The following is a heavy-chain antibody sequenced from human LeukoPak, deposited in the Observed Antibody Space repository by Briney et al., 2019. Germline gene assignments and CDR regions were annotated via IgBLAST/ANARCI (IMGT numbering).Heavy chain of an antibody. CDR2: IYPGDSDT. Sequence: GESLKISCKGSGYSFTSYWIGWVRQMPGKGLEWMGTIYPGDSDTRYSPSFQGQVTISADKSISTAYLQWSSLKASDTAMYYCARQYFDCSGGSCYPSRFDPWGQGTLVTVSS. CDR3: ARQYFDCSGGSCYPSRFDP. D-gene: IGHD2-15*01. J-gene: IGHJ5*02. V-gene: IGHV5-51*01. CDR1: GYSFTSYW.